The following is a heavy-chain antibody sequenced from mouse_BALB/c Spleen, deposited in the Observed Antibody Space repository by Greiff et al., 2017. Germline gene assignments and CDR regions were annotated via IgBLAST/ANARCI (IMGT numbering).Heavy chain of an antibody. CDR1: GYSITSDYA. V-gene: IGHV3-2*02. CDR3: ASGDGYFAY. J-gene: IGHJ3*01. Sequence: DVQLQESGPGLVKPSQSLSLTCTVTGYSITSDYAWNWIRQFPGNKLEWMGYISYSGSTSYNPSLKSRISITRDTSKNQFFLQLNSMTTEDTATYYCASGDGYFAYWGQGTLVTVSA. D-gene: IGHD2-3*01. CDR2: ISYSGST.